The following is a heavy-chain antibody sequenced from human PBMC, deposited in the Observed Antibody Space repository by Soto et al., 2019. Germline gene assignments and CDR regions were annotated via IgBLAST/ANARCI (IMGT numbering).Heavy chain of an antibody. V-gene: IGHV1-69*08. Sequence: QVQLVQSGAEVKKPGSSVKVSCKASGGTFSSYTISWVRQAPGQGLEWMGRIIPILGIANYAQKFQGRVTINADKSTSTAYMELSSLRSEDTAVYYCARDSLSLAPDYWGQGTLVTVSS. CDR1: GGTFSSYT. CDR2: IIPILGIA. D-gene: IGHD3-16*02. CDR3: ARDSLSLAPDY. J-gene: IGHJ4*02.